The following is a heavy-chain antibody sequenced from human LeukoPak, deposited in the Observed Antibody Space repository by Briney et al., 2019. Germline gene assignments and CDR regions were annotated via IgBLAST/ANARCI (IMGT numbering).Heavy chain of an antibody. CDR3: ATAYCGGDCPIPFDY. D-gene: IGHD2-21*02. V-gene: IGHV3-11*04. Sequence: AGGSLRLSCAASGFTFSDYYMSWIRQAPGKGLEWVSYISSSGSTIYYADSVKGRFTISRDNAKNTLYLQMNSLRAEDTAVYYCATAYCGGDCPIPFDYWGQGTLVTVSS. CDR1: GFTFSDYY. J-gene: IGHJ4*02. CDR2: ISSSGSTI.